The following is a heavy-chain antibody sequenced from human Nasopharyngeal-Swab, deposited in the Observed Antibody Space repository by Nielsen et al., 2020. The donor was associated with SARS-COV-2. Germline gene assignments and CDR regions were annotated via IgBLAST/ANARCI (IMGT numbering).Heavy chain of an antibody. CDR2: IYPGDSDA. J-gene: IGHJ6*03. V-gene: IGHV5-51*01. D-gene: IGHD3-16*01. CDR3: ARLRSYVRLNYMDV. CDR1: GYTFTNYW. Sequence: GESLKISCQGSGYTFTNYWIAWVRPMPGKGLESMGIIYPGDSDARYSPSFQGQVTISVDKSINATYLQWSSLKASDTAMYYGARLRSYVRLNYMDVWGKGTTVSVSS.